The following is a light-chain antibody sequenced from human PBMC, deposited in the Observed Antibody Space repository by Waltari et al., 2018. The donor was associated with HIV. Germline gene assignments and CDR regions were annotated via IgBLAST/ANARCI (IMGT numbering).Light chain of an antibody. V-gene: IGLV2-11*01. CDR3: GSYAGTYSFL. Sequence: QSALTQPRSVSGSPGQSVTISCTGTSSHVVGYTFVSWYQPRPGKAPTLMIYDVTKRPSGVPDRFSGSKSGNTASLTISGLQAEDEGHYYCGSYAGTYSFLFGGGTNLTVL. J-gene: IGLJ2*01. CDR1: SSHVVGYTF. CDR2: DVT.